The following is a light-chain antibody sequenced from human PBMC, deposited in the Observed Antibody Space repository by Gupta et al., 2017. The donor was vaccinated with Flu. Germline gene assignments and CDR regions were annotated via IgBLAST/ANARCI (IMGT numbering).Light chain of an antibody. Sequence: QLVLTQSPSASASLGASVKLPCPLHSGHSSSALAWHQQQPEKGPRYLMNLNSDGSHSKGDGIPDRFSGSSSVAERYLTISSLQSEDEADYYCQTWCTVIRVFGGGTKLTVL. V-gene: IGLV4-69*01. J-gene: IGLJ3*02. CDR3: QTWCTVIRV. CDR1: SGHSSSA. CDR2: LNSDGSH.